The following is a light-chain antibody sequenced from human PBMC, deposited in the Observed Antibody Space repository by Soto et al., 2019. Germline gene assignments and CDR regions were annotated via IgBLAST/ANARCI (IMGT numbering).Light chain of an antibody. Sequence: IQLTQSPSSLSASVGDRVTITCRASQGISSYLAWYQQKPGKAPKLLICAASTLQSGVPARFSGSGSGTEFTLTISSLQSEDFATYYCQQSYSTPYTFGQGTRLEIK. CDR3: QQSYSTPYT. V-gene: IGKV1-9*01. J-gene: IGKJ5*01. CDR2: AAS. CDR1: QGISSY.